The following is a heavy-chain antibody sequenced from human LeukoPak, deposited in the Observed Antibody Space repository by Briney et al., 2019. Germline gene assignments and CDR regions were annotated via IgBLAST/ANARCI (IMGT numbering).Heavy chain of an antibody. CDR2: IYYTGSTT. V-gene: IGHV4-59*08. CDR3: ATVAPGLLWFGELRT. CDR1: GGSINSYY. D-gene: IGHD3-10*01. J-gene: IGHJ4*02. Sequence: SETLSLTCTVSGGSINSYYWSWIRQPPGKGLEWIGYIYYTGSTTTYNPSLKSRVTISVDTSKNQFSLKLSSVTAADTAVYYCATVAPGLLWFGELRTWGQGTLVTVSS.